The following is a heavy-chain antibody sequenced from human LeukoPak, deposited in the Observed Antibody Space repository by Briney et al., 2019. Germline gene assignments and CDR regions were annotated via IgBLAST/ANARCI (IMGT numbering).Heavy chain of an antibody. CDR2: IIPIFGTA. D-gene: IGHD3-9*01. V-gene: IGHV1-69*13. Sequence: ASVKVSCKASGGTFSSYAISWVRQAPGQGLEWMGGIIPIFGTANYAQKFQGRVTITADESTSTAYMELSSLRSEDTAVYYCARGSHYDILTGYYNVLDFDYWGQGTLVTVSS. CDR1: GGTFSSYA. CDR3: ARGSHYDILTGYYNVLDFDY. J-gene: IGHJ4*02.